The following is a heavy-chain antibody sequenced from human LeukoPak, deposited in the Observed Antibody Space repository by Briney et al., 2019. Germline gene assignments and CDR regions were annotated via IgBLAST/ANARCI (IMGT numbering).Heavy chain of an antibody. Sequence: GGSLRLSCAASGFTFSSYSMNWVRQAPGKGLEWVAVISYDGSNKYYADSVKGRFTISRDNAKNSLYPQMSSLRAEDTAVYYCARTYYDILTGYNPYFDYWGQGILVTVSS. D-gene: IGHD3-9*01. CDR3: ARTYYDILTGYNPYFDY. J-gene: IGHJ4*02. CDR2: ISYDGSNK. CDR1: GFTFSSYS. V-gene: IGHV3-30*03.